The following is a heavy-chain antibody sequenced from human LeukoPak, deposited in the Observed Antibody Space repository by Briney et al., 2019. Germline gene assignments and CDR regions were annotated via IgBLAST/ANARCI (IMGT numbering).Heavy chain of an antibody. Sequence: GESLKISCKGSGYSFTSYWIGWVRQMPGKGLEWRGIIYPGDSDTRYRPSLQGQVTISADKSISTAYLQWSSLKASDTAMYYCARLGQAYSSVGSFDYWGQGTLVTVSS. CDR1: GYSFTSYW. CDR2: IYPGDSDT. D-gene: IGHD6-19*01. J-gene: IGHJ4*02. CDR3: ARLGQAYSSVGSFDY. V-gene: IGHV5-51*01.